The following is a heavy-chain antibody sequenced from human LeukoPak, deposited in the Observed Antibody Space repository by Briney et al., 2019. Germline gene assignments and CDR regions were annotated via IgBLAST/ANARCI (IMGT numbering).Heavy chain of an antibody. CDR1: GGSFSGYY. V-gene: IGHV4-34*01. J-gene: IGHJ6*02. Sequence: PSETLSLTCAVYGGSFSGYYWSWIRQPPGKGLEWIGEINHSGSTNYNPSLESRVTISVDTSKNQFSLKLSSVTAADTAVYYCARGRLKGLDVWGQGTTVTVSS. CDR2: INHSGST. D-gene: IGHD2-21*01. CDR3: ARGRLKGLDV.